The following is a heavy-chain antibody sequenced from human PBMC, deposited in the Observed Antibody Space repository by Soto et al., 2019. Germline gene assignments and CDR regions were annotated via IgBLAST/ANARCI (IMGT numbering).Heavy chain of an antibody. J-gene: IGHJ5*02. CDR2: IYHSGST. D-gene: IGHD2-21*01. V-gene: IGHV4-31*03. CDR1: GDSISRGGYY. Sequence: QVQLQESGPGLVKPSQTLSLTCTVSGDSISRGGYYWNWIRQHPRKGLEWIGYIYHSGSTNYNPSLKIRVTISVDTSKNQLSLELSSVTAADTAIYYCARDGAGAYGLGWFDPWGQGILVTVSS. CDR3: ARDGAGAYGLGWFDP.